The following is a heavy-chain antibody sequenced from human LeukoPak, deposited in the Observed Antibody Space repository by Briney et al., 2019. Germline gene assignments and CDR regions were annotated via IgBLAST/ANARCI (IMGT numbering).Heavy chain of an antibody. D-gene: IGHD2-2*02. Sequence: SETLFLTCTVSGGSISGGSYYWSWIRQPAGKGLEWIGRIYTSGSTNYNPSLKSRVNISVDTSKNQFSLKLSSVTAADTAVHYCATQRGRSSTSCYIKNWFDPWGQGTLVTVSS. CDR2: IYTSGST. CDR1: GGSISGGSYY. CDR3: ATQRGRSSTSCYIKNWFDP. V-gene: IGHV4-61*02. J-gene: IGHJ5*02.